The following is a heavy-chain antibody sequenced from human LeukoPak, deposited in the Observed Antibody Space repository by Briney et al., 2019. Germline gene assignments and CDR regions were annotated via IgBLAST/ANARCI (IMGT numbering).Heavy chain of an antibody. D-gene: IGHD3-22*01. Sequence: GESLKISCKGSGYSFTSYWIGRVRQMPGKGLEWMGIIYPGDSDTRYSPSFQGQVTISADKSISTAYLQWSSLKASDTAMYYCARPNDPDSIGDAFDIWGQGTMVTVSS. V-gene: IGHV5-51*01. CDR3: ARPNDPDSIGDAFDI. J-gene: IGHJ3*02. CDR2: IYPGDSDT. CDR1: GYSFTSYW.